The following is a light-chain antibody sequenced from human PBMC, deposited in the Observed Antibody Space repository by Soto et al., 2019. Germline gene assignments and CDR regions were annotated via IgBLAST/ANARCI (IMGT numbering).Light chain of an antibody. CDR2: AAS. CDR3: QQDYSTLAT. CDR1: ESISRH. Sequence: DIQMSQSPSSLSASVGDRVASTFRAAESISRHLNWYQQKPGRAPDLLIYAASTLQNGVPSRFTGSGSGTEFTLTITGLQLEDFATYYCQQDYSTLATFGQGTRLEIK. V-gene: IGKV1-39*01. J-gene: IGKJ5*01.